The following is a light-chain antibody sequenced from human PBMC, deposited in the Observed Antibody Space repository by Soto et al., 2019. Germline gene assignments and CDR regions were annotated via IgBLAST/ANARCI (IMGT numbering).Light chain of an antibody. Sequence: DLLRTQSPDSLSLSLGERATINCKASQSVLFNSNSKNYLAWYQQRPGQPPKLLIYWASTRESGVPERFSGSGSGTDFTLTINSLQAEDVAVYYCQQCYSSPLTFGGGAKVDIK. CDR1: QSVLFNSNSKNY. V-gene: IGKV4-1*01. J-gene: IGKJ4*01. CDR2: WAS. CDR3: QQCYSSPLT.